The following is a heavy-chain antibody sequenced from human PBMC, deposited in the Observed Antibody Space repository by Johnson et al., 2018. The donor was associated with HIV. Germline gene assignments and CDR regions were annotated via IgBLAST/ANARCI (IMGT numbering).Heavy chain of an antibody. V-gene: IGHV3-11*04. D-gene: IGHD3-10*01. Sequence: QVQLVESGGGLVKPGGSLRLSCIASGFTFSDYYMSWIHQAPGKGLEWFSYISTSGSTIYSADSVQGRFTISRDNAKNSLYLQMNSLRAEDTAVYYCARESGHFGVSAFDMWGQGTMVTVSS. CDR1: GFTFSDYY. J-gene: IGHJ3*02. CDR3: ARESGHFGVSAFDM. CDR2: ISTSGSTI.